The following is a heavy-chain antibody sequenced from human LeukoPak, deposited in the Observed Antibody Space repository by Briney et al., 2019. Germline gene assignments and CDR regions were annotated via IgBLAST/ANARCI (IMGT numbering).Heavy chain of an antibody. CDR1: GFTVSSSF. Sequence: PGGSLRLSCAASGFTVSSSFIYWVRRAPGKGLEWVSFIHRDDKTYYADSVKGRFTMSRDSSKNTLYLQMNSLGADDTAAYYCAREVISTPSYFDYWGQGILVTVSS. CDR3: AREVISTPSYFDY. D-gene: IGHD2-2*01. J-gene: IGHJ4*02. V-gene: IGHV3-53*01. CDR2: IHRDDKT.